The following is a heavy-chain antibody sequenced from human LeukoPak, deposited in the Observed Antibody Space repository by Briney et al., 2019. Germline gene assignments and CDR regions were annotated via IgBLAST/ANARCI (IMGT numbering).Heavy chain of an antibody. CDR3: ARDMEDVFTMVRGALDY. V-gene: IGHV3-30-3*01. CDR2: ISYDGSNK. J-gene: IGHJ4*02. D-gene: IGHD3-10*01. CDR1: GFTFSSYA. Sequence: GRSLRLSCAASGFTFSSYAMHWVRQAPGKGLEWVAVISYDGSNKYYADSVKGRFTISRDNSKNTLYLQMNSLRAEDTAVYYCARDMEDVFTMVRGALDYWGQGTLVTVSS.